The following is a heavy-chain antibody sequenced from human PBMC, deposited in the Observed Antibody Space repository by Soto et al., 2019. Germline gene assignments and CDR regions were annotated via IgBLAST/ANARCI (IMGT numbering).Heavy chain of an antibody. CDR1: GGSFRRVDYF. J-gene: IGHJ6*02. Sequence: TLSLTCTVSGGSFRRVDYFWHRIRRRPGKGLAGIGNICYRGHTNSDPSLKSQKLMSIDMSDNQFSLKLTSVTGADTSVYDCDRGGDYYGIDAWGQGTPVTVSS. CDR3: DRGGDYYGIDA. D-gene: IGHD1-26*01. CDR2: ICYRGHT. V-gene: IGHV4-31*01.